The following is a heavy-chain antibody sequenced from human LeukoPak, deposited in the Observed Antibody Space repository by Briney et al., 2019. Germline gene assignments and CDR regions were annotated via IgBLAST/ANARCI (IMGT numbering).Heavy chain of an antibody. CDR3: ARDRPNYYDSSGHYYRRDGDY. CDR2: VSGSGGYT. V-gene: IGHV3-23*01. D-gene: IGHD3-22*01. J-gene: IGHJ4*02. CDR1: GFTFSSYA. Sequence: GGSLRLSCAASGFTFSSYAMSWVRQAPGKGLEWVSSVSGSGGYTYYAGSVKGRFTISRDNSKNTLYLQMNSLRAEDTAIYYCARDRPNYYDSSGHYYRRDGDYWGQGTLVTVSS.